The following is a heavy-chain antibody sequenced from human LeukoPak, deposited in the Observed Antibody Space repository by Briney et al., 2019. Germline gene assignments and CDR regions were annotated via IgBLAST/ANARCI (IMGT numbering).Heavy chain of an antibody. CDR1: GFTFSDYY. J-gene: IGHJ6*03. D-gene: IGHD5-18*01. V-gene: IGHV3-11*06. CDR3: ARVPAGYGYGPWEWDYYQYMDV. CDR2: ISSSSRYM. Sequence: GGSLRLSCEASGFTFSDYYMSWIRQAPGRGLEWVSSISSSSRYMYYADSAKGRFTISRDNAKNSLYLQMNSLRAEDTAVYYCARVPAGYGYGPWEWDYYQYMDVWGTGTTVTVSS.